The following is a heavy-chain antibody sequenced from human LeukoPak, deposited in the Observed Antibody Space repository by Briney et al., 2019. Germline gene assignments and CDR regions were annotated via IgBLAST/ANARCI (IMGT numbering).Heavy chain of an antibody. CDR1: GGTFSSYA. V-gene: IGHV1-69*13. D-gene: IGHD1-1*01. CDR2: IIPIFGTA. Sequence: SVNVSCKASGGTFSSYAISWVRQAPGQGLEWMGGIIPIFGTANYAQKFQGRVTITADESTSTAYMELSSLRSEDTAVYYCARGPTGTTPFDPWGQGTLVTVSS. CDR3: ARGPTGTTPFDP. J-gene: IGHJ5*02.